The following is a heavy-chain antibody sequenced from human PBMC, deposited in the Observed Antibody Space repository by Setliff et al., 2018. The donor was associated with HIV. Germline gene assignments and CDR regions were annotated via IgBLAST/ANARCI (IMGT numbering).Heavy chain of an antibody. CDR2: IYHSGST. Sequence: SETLSLTCAVSGGSITSSNWWSWVRQPPGKGLECIGEIYHSGSTNYNPSLKSRLTISVGTSKNQFSLTLSSVTAADTAVYYCAREIPYSFGYYFDYWGQGTLVTVSS. V-gene: IGHV4-4*02. CDR3: AREIPYSFGYYFDY. CDR1: GGSITSSNW. J-gene: IGHJ4*02. D-gene: IGHD5-18*01.